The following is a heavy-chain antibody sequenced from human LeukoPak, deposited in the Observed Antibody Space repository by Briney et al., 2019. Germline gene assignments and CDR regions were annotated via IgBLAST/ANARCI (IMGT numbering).Heavy chain of an antibody. Sequence: SETLSLTFTVSGGSISSYYWSWIRPPPGKGLEWIGCIYYSGSTNYNPSLKSRVTISVDTSKKQFSLKLSSVTAADTAVYYCARTSIMITFGGVIVNYWYFDLWGRGTLVTVSS. CDR1: GGSISSYY. J-gene: IGHJ2*01. CDR2: IYYSGST. D-gene: IGHD3-16*02. CDR3: ARTSIMITFGGVIVNYWYFDL. V-gene: IGHV4-59*01.